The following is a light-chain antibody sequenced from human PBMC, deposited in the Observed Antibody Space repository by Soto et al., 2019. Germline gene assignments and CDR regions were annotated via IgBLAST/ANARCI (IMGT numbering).Light chain of an antibody. Sequence: QAVVTQPPSVSGAPGQRVTISCTGSSSNIGAGYDVHWYQQLPGTAPKLLIYGNSNRPSGVPDRFSGSKSGTSASLAITGLRAEDEADSYCQSYDSSLSGWVFGGGTQLTVL. V-gene: IGLV1-40*01. CDR2: GNS. J-gene: IGLJ3*02. CDR1: SSNIGAGYD. CDR3: QSYDSSLSGWV.